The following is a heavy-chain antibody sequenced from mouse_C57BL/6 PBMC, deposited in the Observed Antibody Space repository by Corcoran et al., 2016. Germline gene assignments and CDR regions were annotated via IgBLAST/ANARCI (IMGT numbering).Heavy chain of an antibody. D-gene: IGHD2-5*01. Sequence: QIQLVQSGPELKKPGGTVKISCKASGYTFTTYGMSWVRQAPGKGLKWMAWINTYSGVPTYADDFKGRFAFSLETSASTAYLQINNLKNEDTATYFCARDSNWYFDVWGTGTTVTVSS. J-gene: IGHJ1*03. V-gene: IGHV9-3*01. CDR3: ARDSNWYFDV. CDR1: GYTFTTYG. CDR2: INTYSGVP.